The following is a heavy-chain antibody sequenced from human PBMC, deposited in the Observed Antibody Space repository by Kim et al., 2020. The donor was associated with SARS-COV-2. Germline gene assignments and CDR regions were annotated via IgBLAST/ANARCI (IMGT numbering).Heavy chain of an antibody. D-gene: IGHD6-19*01. J-gene: IGHJ4*02. CDR1: GFTFSRYG. CDR2: ISYDGGKK. Sequence: GGSLRLSCAASGFTFSRYGMHWVRQAPGKGLEWMAVISYDGGKKFYADSDMGRFTISRDNSKDTLYLQINSLRAEDTAFYYCAKGHSSGWYYFDYWGQGTLVTVSS. V-gene: IGHV3-30*18. CDR3: AKGHSSGWYYFDY.